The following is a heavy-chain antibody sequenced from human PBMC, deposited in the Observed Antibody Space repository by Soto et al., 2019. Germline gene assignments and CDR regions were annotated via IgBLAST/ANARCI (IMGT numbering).Heavy chain of an antibody. Sequence: SETLSLTCAVSGGCICTINWWSWVRQPPGKGLEWIGEIYHSGSTNYNPSLKSRVTISVDKSKNQFSLKLSSVTAADTAVYYCARNYYGSENWFDPWGQG. CDR1: GGCICTINW. J-gene: IGHJ5*02. V-gene: IGHV4-4*02. CDR2: IYHSGST. D-gene: IGHD3-10*01. CDR3: ARNYYGSENWFDP.